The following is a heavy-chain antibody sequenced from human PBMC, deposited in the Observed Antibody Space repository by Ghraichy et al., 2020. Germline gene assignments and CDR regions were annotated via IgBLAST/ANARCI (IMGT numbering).Heavy chain of an antibody. J-gene: IGHJ4*02. CDR3: ASVRGYYFDY. CDR1: GFTFSSYW. CDR2: IKQDGSEK. V-gene: IGHV3-7*03. Sequence: LSLTCAASGFTFSSYWMSWVRQAPGKGLEWVANIKQDGSEKYYVDSVKGRCTISRDNAKNSLYLQMNSLRAEDTAVYYCASVRGYYFDYWGQGTLVTVSS. D-gene: IGHD3-16*01.